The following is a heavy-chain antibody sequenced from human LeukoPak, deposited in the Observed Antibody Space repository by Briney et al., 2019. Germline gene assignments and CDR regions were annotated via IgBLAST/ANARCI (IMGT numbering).Heavy chain of an antibody. Sequence: ASVKVSCKAPGYTFTGYYMHWVRQAPGKGLEWMGGFDPEDGETIYAQKFQGRVTMTEDTSTDTAYMELSSLRSEDTAVYYCATGRGSGSYTTQLRPRGYMYYFDYWGQGTLVTVSS. J-gene: IGHJ4*02. CDR1: GYTFTGYY. D-gene: IGHD3-10*01. V-gene: IGHV1-24*01. CDR3: ATGRGSGSYTTQLRPRGYMYYFDY. CDR2: FDPEDGET.